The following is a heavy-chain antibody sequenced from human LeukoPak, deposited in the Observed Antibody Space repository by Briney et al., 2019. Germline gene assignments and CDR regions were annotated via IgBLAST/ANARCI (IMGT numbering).Heavy chain of an antibody. CDR2: IYHSGST. Sequence: SETLSLTCTVSGHSISSGYYWGWILQPPGKGLEWIGSIYHSGSTYNNPSLKGRVTISVDTSKNQFSLKLSSVTAADTAVYYCARCGGYGYIDYWGQGTLVTVSS. CDR1: GHSISSGYY. V-gene: IGHV4-38-2*02. J-gene: IGHJ4*02. D-gene: IGHD5-18*01. CDR3: ARCGGYGYIDY.